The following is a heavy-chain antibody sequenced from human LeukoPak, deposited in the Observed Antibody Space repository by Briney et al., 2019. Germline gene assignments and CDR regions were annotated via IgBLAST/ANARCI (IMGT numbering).Heavy chain of an antibody. CDR1: GFTFSSYA. CDR3: AKDPTPHYDFWSGPNYFDY. J-gene: IGHJ4*02. D-gene: IGHD3-3*01. Sequence: GGSLRLSCAASGFTFSSYAMSWVRQAPGKGLEWVSAISGSGGSTYYADSVKGRFTISRDNSKNTLYLQMNSLRAEDTAVYYCAKDPTPHYDFWSGPNYFDYWGQGTLVTVSS. CDR2: ISGSGGST. V-gene: IGHV3-23*01.